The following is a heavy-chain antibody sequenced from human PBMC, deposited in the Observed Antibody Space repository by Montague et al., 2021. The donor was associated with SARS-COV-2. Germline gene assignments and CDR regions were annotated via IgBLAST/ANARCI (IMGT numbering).Heavy chain of an antibody. V-gene: IGHV4-59*01. CDR1: GASISSYY. Sequence: SETLSLTCTLSGASISSYYWSWIRQPPGEGLEWIGYIYYSGSTNYNPSLKSRLTISVDTSKNQFSLKLSSVTAAATDVYYCARGFDYWGQGTLVTVSS. J-gene: IGHJ4*02. CDR3: ARGFDY. CDR2: IYYSGST.